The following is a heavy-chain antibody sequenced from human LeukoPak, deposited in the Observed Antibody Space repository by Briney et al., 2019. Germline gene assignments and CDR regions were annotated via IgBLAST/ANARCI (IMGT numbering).Heavy chain of an antibody. CDR3: TKLGGAYSGYEIDY. D-gene: IGHD5-12*01. Sequence: PGGSLRLSCAASGFTFSIYAMNWVRQAQGKGPEWVSTVSGSGGSTYYADSVKGRFTISRDNSKNTLYLQMNSLRAEDTAIYYCTKLGGAYSGYEIDYWGQGTLVTVSS. CDR1: GFTFSIYA. J-gene: IGHJ4*02. CDR2: VSGSGGST. V-gene: IGHV3-23*01.